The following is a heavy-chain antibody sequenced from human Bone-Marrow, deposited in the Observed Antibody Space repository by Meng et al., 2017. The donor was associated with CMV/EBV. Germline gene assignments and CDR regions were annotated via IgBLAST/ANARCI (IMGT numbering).Heavy chain of an antibody. CDR1: GDSVSSTIYY. CDR2: LYYSGST. J-gene: IGHJ6*02. V-gene: IGHV4-39*07. D-gene: IGHD3-3*01. CDR3: ARGRGNYDFWSGYPYYYGMDV. Sequence: SETLSLTCSVSGDSVSSTIYYWGWLRQPPGKGLEWIGSLYYSGSTYYNPSLKSRVTISVDTSKNQFSPKLSSVTAADTAVYYCARGRGNYDFWSGYPYYYGMDVWGQGTTVTVSS.